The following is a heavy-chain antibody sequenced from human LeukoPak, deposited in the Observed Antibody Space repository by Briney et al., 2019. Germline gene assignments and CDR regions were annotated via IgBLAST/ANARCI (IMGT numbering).Heavy chain of an antibody. CDR2: IYTSGST. CDR1: GGSISSYY. V-gene: IGHV4-4*07. J-gene: IGHJ2*01. Sequence: SETLSLTCTVSGGSISSYYWSWIRQPAGKGLEWIGRIYTSGSTNYNPSLKSRVTMSVDTSKNQFSLKLSSVTAADTAVYYCARETSTVTIRSTWYFDLWGRGTLVTVPS. D-gene: IGHD4-17*01. CDR3: ARETSTVTIRSTWYFDL.